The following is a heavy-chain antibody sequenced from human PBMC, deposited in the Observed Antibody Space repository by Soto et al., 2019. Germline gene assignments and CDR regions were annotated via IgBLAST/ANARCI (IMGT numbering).Heavy chain of an antibody. CDR1: GGSISSYY. CDR3: ARHPTVTIPGWFDP. J-gene: IGHJ5*02. V-gene: IGHV4-59*08. D-gene: IGHD4-17*01. Sequence: SETLSLTCTASGGSISSYYWSWIRQPPGKGLEWIGYTYYSGSTNYNPSLKSRVTISVDTSKNQFSLKLSSVTAADTAVYYCARHPTVTIPGWFDPWGQGTLVTVSS. CDR2: TYYSGST.